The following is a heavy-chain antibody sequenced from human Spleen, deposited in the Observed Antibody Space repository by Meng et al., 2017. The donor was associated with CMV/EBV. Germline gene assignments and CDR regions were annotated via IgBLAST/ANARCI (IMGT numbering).Heavy chain of an antibody. J-gene: IGHJ4*02. Sequence: GESLKISCAASGFTFSTYAMTWVRQAPGKGLEWVSFIYSGGSSTYYADSVKGRFTISRDNSKNTLYLQMNSLRAEDTAVYYCARSLSTVNHYYFDSWGQGTLVTVSS. V-gene: IGHV3-NL1*01. D-gene: IGHD4-17*01. CDR1: GFTFSTYA. CDR3: ARSLSTVNHYYFDS. CDR2: IYSGGSST.